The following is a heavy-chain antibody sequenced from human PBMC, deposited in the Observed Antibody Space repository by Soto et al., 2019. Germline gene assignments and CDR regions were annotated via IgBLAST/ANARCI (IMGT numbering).Heavy chain of an antibody. J-gene: IGHJ4*02. Sequence: SETLSLTCAVSGYSVSSGYYWGWIRQPPGKGLEWIGSIYHSGSTYYNPSLKSRVTISVDTSKNQFSLKLTSVTAADTAVYFCASLGTTITSFDSWGQGTLVTVSS. CDR3: ASLGTTITSFDS. CDR2: IYHSGST. V-gene: IGHV4-38-2*01. CDR1: GYSVSSGYY. D-gene: IGHD4-4*01.